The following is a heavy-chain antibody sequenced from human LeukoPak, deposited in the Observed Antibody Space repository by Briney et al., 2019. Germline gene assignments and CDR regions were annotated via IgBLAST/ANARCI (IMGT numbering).Heavy chain of an antibody. CDR1: GFTFSSYE. D-gene: IGHD3-10*01. CDR3: AKDLVTGSLDY. J-gene: IGHJ4*02. CDR2: ISGSGGST. Sequence: PGGSLRLSCAASGFTFSSYEMNWVRQAPGKGLEWVSSISGSGGSTYYADSVKGRFTISRANSENTLYLQMHSLRAEDTAVYYCAKDLVTGSLDYWGQGTLVTVSS. V-gene: IGHV3-23*01.